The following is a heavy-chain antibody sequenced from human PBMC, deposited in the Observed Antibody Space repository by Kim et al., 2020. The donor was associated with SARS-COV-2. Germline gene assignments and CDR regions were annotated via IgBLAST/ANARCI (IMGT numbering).Heavy chain of an antibody. D-gene: IGHD6-19*01. CDR2: INHSGST. J-gene: IGHJ6*01. CDR1: GGSFSGYY. Sequence: SETLSLTCAVYGGSFSGYYWSWIRQPPGKGLEWIGEINHSGSTNYNPSLKSRVTISVDTSKNQFSLKLSSVTAADTAVYYCARGGGAVAGTGYYYYYGM. CDR3: ARGGGAVAGTGYYYYYGM. V-gene: IGHV4-34*01.